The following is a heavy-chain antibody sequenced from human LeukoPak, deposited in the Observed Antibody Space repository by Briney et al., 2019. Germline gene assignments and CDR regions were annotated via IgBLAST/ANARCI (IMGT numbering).Heavy chain of an antibody. D-gene: IGHD3-9*01. CDR3: ARDILTGYYGHHYYYMDV. CDR2: INHSGST. Sequence: SETLSLTCAVYGGSFSGYYWSWIRQPPGKGLEWIGEINHSGSTNYNPSLKSRVTISVDTSKNQFSLKLSSVTAADTAVYYCARDILTGYYGHHYYYMDVWGKGTTVTISS. J-gene: IGHJ6*03. CDR1: GGSFSGYY. V-gene: IGHV4-34*01.